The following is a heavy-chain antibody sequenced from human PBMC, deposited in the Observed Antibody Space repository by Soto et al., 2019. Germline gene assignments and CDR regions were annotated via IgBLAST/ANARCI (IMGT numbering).Heavy chain of an antibody. CDR1: GFTFSSYS. D-gene: IGHD4-4*01. CDR2: ISSSSSYI. J-gene: IGHJ6*02. CDR3: ARDSLPMTAVTTYYYYGMDV. Sequence: GGSLRLSCAASGFTFSSYSMNWVRQAPGKGLEWVSSISSSSSYIYYADSVKGRFTISRDNAKNSLYLQMNSLRAEDTAVYYCARDSLPMTAVTTYYYYGMDVWGQGTTVTVSS. V-gene: IGHV3-21*01.